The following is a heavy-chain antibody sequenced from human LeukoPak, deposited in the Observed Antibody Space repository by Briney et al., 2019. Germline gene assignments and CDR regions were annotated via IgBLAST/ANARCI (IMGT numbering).Heavy chain of an antibody. CDR1: GFTLSSYA. V-gene: IGHV3-23*01. J-gene: IGHJ4*02. CDR2: ISGSGGST. D-gene: IGHD3-16*01. CDR3: AKQTLMITFGGVPDY. Sequence: GGSLRLSCAASGFTLSSYAMSWVRQAPGKGLEWVSAISGSGGSTYYADSVKGRFTISRDNSKNTLYLQMNSLRAEDTAVYYCAKQTLMITFGGVPDYWGQGTLVTVSS.